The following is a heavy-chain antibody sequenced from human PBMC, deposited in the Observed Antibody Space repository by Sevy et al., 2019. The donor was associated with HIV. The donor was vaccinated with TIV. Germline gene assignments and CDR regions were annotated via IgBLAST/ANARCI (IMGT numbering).Heavy chain of an antibody. CDR3: ARGIASSRTMAGNY. J-gene: IGHJ4*02. Sequence: SETLSLTCTVSDGSTSSYYWTWIRQPPGKGLEWIGYIYYSGATTYNPSLKSRVTISIDTSKNQFSLKLSSVTAADTAVYYCARGIASSRTMAGNYWGQGTLVTVSS. D-gene: IGHD6-19*01. V-gene: IGHV4-59*01. CDR1: DGSTSSYY. CDR2: IYYSGAT.